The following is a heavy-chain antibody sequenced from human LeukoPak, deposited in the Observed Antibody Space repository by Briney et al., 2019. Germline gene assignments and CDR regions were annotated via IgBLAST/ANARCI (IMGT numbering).Heavy chain of an antibody. D-gene: IGHD3-10*01. CDR2: INAYNGDT. V-gene: IGHV1-18*01. CDR3: ARDKDYGSGSYYTPFGPYYYYYMDV. Sequence: ASVKVSCKASGYTFTSYGISWVRQAPGQGLEWMGWINAYNGDTDYAQNLQGRVTMTTDTSTSAAYMELRSLISDDTAVYYCARDKDYGSGSYYTPFGPYYYYYMDVWGKGTTVTISS. J-gene: IGHJ6*03. CDR1: GYTFTSYG.